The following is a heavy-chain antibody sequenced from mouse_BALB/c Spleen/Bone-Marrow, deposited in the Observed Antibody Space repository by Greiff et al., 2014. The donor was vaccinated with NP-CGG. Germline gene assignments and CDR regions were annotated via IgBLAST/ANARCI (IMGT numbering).Heavy chain of an antibody. CDR1: GYTFTSYT. CDR3: AREARTGAWFTY. J-gene: IGHJ3*01. Sequence: QVQLKESGAELARPGASVKMSCKASGYTFTSYTVQWGKQRAGQGLGWIGYINPSSGYTDYNQKFKDKTTLTADKSSNTAYMQLTSLTSEDSAVYSCAREARTGAWFTYWGQGTLVTVSA. D-gene: IGHD4-1*01. CDR2: INPSSGYT. V-gene: IGHV1-4*02.